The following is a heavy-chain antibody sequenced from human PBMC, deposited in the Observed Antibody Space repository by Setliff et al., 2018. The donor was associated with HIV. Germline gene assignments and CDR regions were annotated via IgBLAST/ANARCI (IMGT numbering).Heavy chain of an antibody. CDR2: IIPISDMT. CDR1: GGTFNTHG. CDR3: AGAPFRIMSAHYRTLDY. D-gene: IGHD3-9*01. Sequence: SVKVSCKASGGTFNTHGISWVRQAPGQGLEWMGGIIPISDMTHYAQHFQGRVTITADTATSTAYMELTSLGSDDTAIYFCAGAPFRIMSAHYRTLDYWGQGTLVTVSS. J-gene: IGHJ4*02. V-gene: IGHV1-69*10.